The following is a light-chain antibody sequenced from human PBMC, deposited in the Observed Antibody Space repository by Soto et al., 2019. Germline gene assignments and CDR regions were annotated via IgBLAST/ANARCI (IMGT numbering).Light chain of an antibody. J-gene: IGLJ3*02. CDR2: LNSDGSH. Sequence: QLVLTQSPSASASLGASVKLTCTLSSGHSSYAIAWHQQQPEKGPRYLMKLNSDGSHSKGDGIPDRFSGSSSGAERYLTISSLQSEDEADYYCQTWGTGIHVFGGVTKLTVL. CDR3: QTWGTGIHV. V-gene: IGLV4-69*01. CDR1: SGHSSYA.